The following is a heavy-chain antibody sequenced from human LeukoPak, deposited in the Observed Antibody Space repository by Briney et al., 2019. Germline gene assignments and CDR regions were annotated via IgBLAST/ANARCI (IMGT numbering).Heavy chain of an antibody. CDR1: GGTFSSYA. J-gene: IGHJ6*02. Sequence: SVKVSCKASGGTFSSYAISWVRQAPGQGLEWMGGIIPILGIANYAQKFQGRVTITADKSTSTAYMELSSLRSEDTAVYYCARVGSKYYYHYGMYVWGQGTTVTVSS. CDR2: IIPILGIA. V-gene: IGHV1-69*10. D-gene: IGHD2-2*01. CDR3: ARVGSKYYYHYGMYV.